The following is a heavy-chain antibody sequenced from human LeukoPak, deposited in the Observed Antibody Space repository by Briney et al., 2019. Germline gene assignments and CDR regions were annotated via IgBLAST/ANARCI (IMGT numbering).Heavy chain of an antibody. CDR1: GGSIGSNY. CDR2: IYYTGGT. Sequence: PSETLSLTCTVSGGSIGSNYWTWIRQPPGKGLEYIGYIYYTGGTNYNPSLKSRVTISAHTSSNQFSLKLSSMTVADTAVYYCARRGYGDFPFYFDYWGQGTLVPVSS. CDR3: ARRGYGDFPFYFDY. D-gene: IGHD4-17*01. J-gene: IGHJ4*02. V-gene: IGHV4-59*12.